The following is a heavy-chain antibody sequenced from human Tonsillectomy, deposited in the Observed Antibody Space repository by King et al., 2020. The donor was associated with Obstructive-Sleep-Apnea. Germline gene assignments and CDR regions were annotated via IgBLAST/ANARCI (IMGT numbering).Heavy chain of an antibody. Sequence: LQLQESGPGLVKPSETLSLTCNVSGGSINSNDYYWAWIRQPPGKGLEWIGTIYYGGNTFYNPSLKTRVTISKDTSKNHFSLKMASVTAADTAMYYCARDSSFDSVWESCRFDSWGRGTLVTVSS. CDR2: IYYGGNT. V-gene: IGHV4-39*07. D-gene: IGHD3-16*02. J-gene: IGHJ4*02. CDR3: ARDSSFDSVWESCRFDS. CDR1: GGSINSNDYY.